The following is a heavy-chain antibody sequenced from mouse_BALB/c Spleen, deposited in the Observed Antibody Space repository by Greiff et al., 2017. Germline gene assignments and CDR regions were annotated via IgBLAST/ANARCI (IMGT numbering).Heavy chain of an antibody. V-gene: IGHV5-6-5*01. D-gene: IGHD2-2*01. J-gene: IGHJ4*01. CDR3: ARGYGYDGYAMVY. Sequence: EVQLQQSGGGLVKPGGSLKLSCAASGFTFSSYAMSWVRQTPEKRLEWVASISSGGSTYYPDSVKGRFTISRDNARNILYLQMSSLRSEDTAMYYCARGYGYDGYAMVYWGQGTSVTVSS. CDR1: GFTFSSYA. CDR2: ISSGGST.